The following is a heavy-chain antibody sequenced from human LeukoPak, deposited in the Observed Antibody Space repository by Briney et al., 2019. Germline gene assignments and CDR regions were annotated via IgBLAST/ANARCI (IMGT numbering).Heavy chain of an antibody. CDR1: GGSISSNSHY. Sequence: SETLSLTCTVSGGSISSNSHYWGWIRQTPGKGLEYIGSIIHSGSTYYNLSLKSRLTISVDTSKSQFSLKLNSVTAADTAVYYCERLVCGGDSCYGGHYYHNGMDVWGQGTTVTVSS. CDR3: ERLVCGGDSCYGGHYYHNGMDV. J-gene: IGHJ6*02. CDR2: IIHSGST. V-gene: IGHV4-39*01. D-gene: IGHD2-21*01.